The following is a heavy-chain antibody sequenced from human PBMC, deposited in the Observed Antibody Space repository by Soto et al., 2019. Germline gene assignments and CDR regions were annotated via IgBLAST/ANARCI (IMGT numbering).Heavy chain of an antibody. CDR3: ARDRYFYDSRGYYRNLDS. CDR1: GDSFSNHY. Sequence: SETLSLTCTISGDSFSNHYWTWIQQSPGKGLEWIGYIFHSGITDYNPSVKSRVTISIDKSRNLFSLNLTSVTAADTAVYYCARDRYFYDSRGYYRNLDSWGQGTLVTVSS. D-gene: IGHD3-22*01. V-gene: IGHV4-59*11. CDR2: IFHSGIT. J-gene: IGHJ5*01.